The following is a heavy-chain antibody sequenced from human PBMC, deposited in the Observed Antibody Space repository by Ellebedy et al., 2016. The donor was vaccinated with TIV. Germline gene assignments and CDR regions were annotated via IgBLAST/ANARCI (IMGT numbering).Heavy chain of an antibody. V-gene: IGHV3-21*01. CDR1: GFTFSDYR. CDR2: ISSSGSYI. Sequence: GESLKISCEASGFTFSDYRLNWVRQAPGKGLEWVSSISSSGSYISYADSVKGRFTISRDNAKNSLSLTMNSLRAEDTAIYYCARDHNTMIRGIFMYWGQGTLVSVSS. D-gene: IGHD3-10*01. CDR3: ARDHNTMIRGIFMY. J-gene: IGHJ4*02.